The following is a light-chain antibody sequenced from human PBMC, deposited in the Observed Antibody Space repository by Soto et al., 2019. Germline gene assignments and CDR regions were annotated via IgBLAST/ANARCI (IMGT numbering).Light chain of an antibody. CDR2: LNSDGSH. J-gene: IGLJ2*01. CDR1: SGHSSNA. V-gene: IGLV4-69*02. Sequence: QSVLTQSPSASACLGASVKLTCTLSSGHSSNAIAWHQQQPEKGPRFLMKLNSDGSHSKGDGIPDRFSGSSSGAERYLTISSLQSEDEADYYCQTWGTGIRVFGGGTKLTVL. CDR3: QTWGTGIRV.